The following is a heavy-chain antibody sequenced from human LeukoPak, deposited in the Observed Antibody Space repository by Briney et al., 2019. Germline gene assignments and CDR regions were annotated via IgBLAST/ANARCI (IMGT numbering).Heavy chain of an antibody. D-gene: IGHD3-16*02. CDR2: IFHRGIP. J-gene: IGHJ6*04. Sequence: SGTLSLTCDVSDTSISNNRWSRVRQSPGKGLEWIGEIFHRGIPNYNPSLKSRVTMSIDTSKNQLSLNANSVTAADTAVYYCARVMGASWFFYLDVWGKGTTVTVSS. CDR1: DTSISNNR. V-gene: IGHV4-4*02. CDR3: ARVMGASWFFYLDV.